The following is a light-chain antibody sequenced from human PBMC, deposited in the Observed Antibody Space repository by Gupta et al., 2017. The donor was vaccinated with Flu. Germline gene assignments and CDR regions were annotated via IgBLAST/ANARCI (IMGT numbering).Light chain of an antibody. Sequence: QTVVTQEPSFSVSPGGTVTLTCGLSSGSASTSSNPSWYQQTPGQAPRTLIYSTNTRSSGVPDRFSGSILGNKAALTITGAQADDGSDYYCAVYMGSGSWVFGGGTKLTVL. CDR1: SGSASTSSN. CDR3: AVYMGSGSWV. V-gene: IGLV8-61*01. CDR2: STN. J-gene: IGLJ3*02.